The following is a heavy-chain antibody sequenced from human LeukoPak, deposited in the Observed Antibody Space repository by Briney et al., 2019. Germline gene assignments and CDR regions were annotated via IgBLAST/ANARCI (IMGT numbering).Heavy chain of an antibody. CDR2: IYPGDSDT. J-gene: IGHJ4*02. CDR3: ARTMVRGVIPLDY. Sequence: NPGESLKISCKGSGYSFTSYWIGWVRQMPGKGLEWMGIIYPGDSDTGYSPSFQGQVTISADKSISTAYLQWSSLKASDTAMYYCARTMVRGVIPLDYWGQGTLVTVSS. CDR1: GYSFTSYW. D-gene: IGHD3-10*01. V-gene: IGHV5-51*01.